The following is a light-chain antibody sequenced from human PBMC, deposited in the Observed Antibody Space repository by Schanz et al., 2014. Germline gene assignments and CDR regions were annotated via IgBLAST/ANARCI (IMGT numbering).Light chain of an antibody. V-gene: IGKV3-20*01. J-gene: IGKJ1*01. CDR3: QQYGRSPLT. CDR2: GAS. Sequence: EIVLTQSPGTLSLSPGERATLSCRASQSISSKYFAWYQQRPGQAPRLLIYGASSRATGIPGRFSGSGSGTDFTLTISRLEPEDFAVYYCQQYGRSPLTFGQGTKVEIK. CDR1: QSISSKY.